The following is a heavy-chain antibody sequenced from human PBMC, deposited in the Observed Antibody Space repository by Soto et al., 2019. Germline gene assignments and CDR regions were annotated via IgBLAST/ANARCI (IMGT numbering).Heavy chain of an antibody. Sequence: PGGSLRLSCAASGFIVNGKKYLTWVRQAPGKGLEWLSAVYSADGTFYADSVKGRFTVSLDNVKNTVYLQMNSLRSEDTGVYYCANWSLRAHAFDVWGQGTTVTVSS. V-gene: IGHV3-53*01. D-gene: IGHD1-1*01. J-gene: IGHJ3*01. CDR2: VYSADGT. CDR3: ANWSLRAHAFDV. CDR1: GFIVNGKKY.